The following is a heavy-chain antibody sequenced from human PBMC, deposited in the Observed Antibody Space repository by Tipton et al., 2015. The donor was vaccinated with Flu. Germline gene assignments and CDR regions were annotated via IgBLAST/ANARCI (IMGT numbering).Heavy chain of an antibody. V-gene: IGHV3-48*03. J-gene: IGHJ4*02. CDR3: AREIRYDSRTKFCDY. Sequence: SLRLSCAASGFTFSSYEMNWVRQAPGKGLEWVSYISSSGSTIYYADSVKGRFTISRDNAKNSLYLQMNSLRAEDTAVYYCAREIRYDSRTKFCDYWGQGTLVTVSS. CDR2: ISSSGSTI. D-gene: IGHD3-22*01. CDR1: GFTFSSYE.